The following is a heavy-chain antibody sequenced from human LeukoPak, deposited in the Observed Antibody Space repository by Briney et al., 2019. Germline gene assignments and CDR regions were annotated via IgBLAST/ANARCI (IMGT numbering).Heavy chain of an antibody. V-gene: IGHV4-39*01. CDR1: GGSISSSSFH. CDR3: VRRSSWYFDY. J-gene: IGHJ4*02. Sequence: PSETLSLTCTVFGGSISSSSFHWGWIRQPPGKGLEWIGTIYYSGGTYYNPSLKSRVTISSAPSTNQFSLKLSSVTAADTAVYYCVRRSSWYFDYWGQGTLVTVSS. CDR2: IYYSGGT. D-gene: IGHD3-10*01.